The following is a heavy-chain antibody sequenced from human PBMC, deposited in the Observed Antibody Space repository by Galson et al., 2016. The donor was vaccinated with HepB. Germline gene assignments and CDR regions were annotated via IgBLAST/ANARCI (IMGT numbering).Heavy chain of an antibody. CDR1: GFIFNNYA. J-gene: IGHJ6*02. CDR2: IGGSGDDT. CDR3: ARGWRVRVRDYVYYYGMDV. Sequence: SLRLSCATSGFIFNNYAMNWVRQAPGKGLQWVSTIGGSGDDTYYGDAVKGRFTISRDNSKNTLYLQMNSLRAEDTAVYYCARGWRVRVRDYVYYYGMDVWGQGTTVTVSS. V-gene: IGHV3-23*01. D-gene: IGHD3-3*01.